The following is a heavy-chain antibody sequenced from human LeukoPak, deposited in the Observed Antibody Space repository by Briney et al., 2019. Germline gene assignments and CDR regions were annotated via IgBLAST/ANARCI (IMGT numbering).Heavy chain of an antibody. CDR3: ARETYMDV. CDR1: GGSIGSYY. Sequence: SETLSLTCTVSGGSIGSYYWGWIRQPAGKGLEWIGRFYTSGSTDYNPSLKSHATISVDKSKNHLSLSQSTVTAADTAIYYCARETYMDVWGKGITVTVSS. J-gene: IGHJ6*03. CDR2: FYTSGST. V-gene: IGHV4-4*07.